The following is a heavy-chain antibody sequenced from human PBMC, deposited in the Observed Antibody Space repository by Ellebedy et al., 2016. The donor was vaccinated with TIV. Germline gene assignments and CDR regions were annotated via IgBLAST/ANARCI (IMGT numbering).Heavy chain of an antibody. D-gene: IGHD3-10*01. CDR2: IYYSGST. Sequence: GSLRLSXTVSGGSISSYYWSWIRQPPGKGLEWIGYIYYSGSTNYNPSLKSRVTISVDTSKNQFSLKLSSVTAADTAVYYCARDRGTTWGQGTLVTVSS. J-gene: IGHJ5*02. CDR1: GGSISSYY. CDR3: ARDRGTT. V-gene: IGHV4-59*01.